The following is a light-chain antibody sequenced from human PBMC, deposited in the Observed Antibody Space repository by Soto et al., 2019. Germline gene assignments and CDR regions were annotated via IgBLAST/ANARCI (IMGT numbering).Light chain of an antibody. Sequence: QSALTQPASVSGSPGQSITISCTGSSSDIGGYNYVSWYQQYPGKAPKLMIYEVSNRPSGISNRFSASKSGNTASLTISGLQAEDETDYYCSSYTNSDTWVFGGGTTLTVL. CDR2: EVS. CDR1: SSDIGGYNY. CDR3: SSYTNSDTWV. J-gene: IGLJ3*02. V-gene: IGLV2-14*01.